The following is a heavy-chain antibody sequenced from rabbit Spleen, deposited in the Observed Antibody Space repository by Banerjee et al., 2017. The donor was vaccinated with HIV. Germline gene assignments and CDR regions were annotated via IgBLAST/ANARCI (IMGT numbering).Heavy chain of an antibody. CDR2: INAVTGRP. CDR3: ARHADWVGLDL. CDR1: GFSFRNKAV. Sequence: EQLLESGGGLVKPEGSLKLSCTASGFSFRNKAVMCWVRQAPGKGLEWIACINAVTGRPVYANWAKGRFTFSKTSSTTVTLQMTRLTAADTATYFCARHADWVGLDLWGPGTLVTVS. V-gene: IGHV1S45*01. D-gene: IGHD2-1*01. J-gene: IGHJ4*01.